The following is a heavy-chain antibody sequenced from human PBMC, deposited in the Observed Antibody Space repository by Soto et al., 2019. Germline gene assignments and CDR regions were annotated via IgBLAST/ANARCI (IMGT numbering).Heavy chain of an antibody. Sequence: SETLSLTCSVAGGSIISHGCSWFRQPPGKGLEWIGYIHHSGSTSYNPSLKSRVTMSVDTSKNHFSLKVNSVTAADTALYYCARQGFGQLHGLVDVWGPGTTVTSP. V-gene: IGHV4-59*08. CDR2: IHHSGST. CDR3: ARQGFGQLHGLVDV. CDR1: GGSIISHG. D-gene: IGHD3-10*01. J-gene: IGHJ6*02.